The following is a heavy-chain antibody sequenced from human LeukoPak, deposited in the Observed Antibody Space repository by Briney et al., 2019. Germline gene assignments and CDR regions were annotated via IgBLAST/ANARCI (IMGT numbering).Heavy chain of an antibody. CDR3: ASRPSSTWLPYFDY. Sequence: PGRSLRLSCAASGFTFSSYAMHWVRQAPGKGLEWVAVISYDGSNKYYADSVKGRFTISRDNSKNTLYLQMNSLRAEDTAIYHCASRPSSTWLPYFDYWGQGTLVTVSS. J-gene: IGHJ4*02. CDR1: GFTFSSYA. CDR2: ISYDGSNK. D-gene: IGHD6-13*01. V-gene: IGHV3-30-3*01.